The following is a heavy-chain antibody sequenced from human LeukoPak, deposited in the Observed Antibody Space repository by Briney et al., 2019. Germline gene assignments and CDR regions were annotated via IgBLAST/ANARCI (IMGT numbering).Heavy chain of an antibody. D-gene: IGHD3-3*01. CDR1: GYTFTSYG. J-gene: IGHJ6*03. V-gene: IGHV1-18*01. CDR3: ARGKERFLEWSTPGYYYYMDV. Sequence: ASVKVSCKASGYTFTSYGISWVRQAPGQGLEWMGWISAYNGNTNYAQKLQGRVTMTTDISTSTAYMELRSLRSDDTAVYYCARGKERFLEWSTPGYYYYMDVWGKGTTVTVSS. CDR2: ISAYNGNT.